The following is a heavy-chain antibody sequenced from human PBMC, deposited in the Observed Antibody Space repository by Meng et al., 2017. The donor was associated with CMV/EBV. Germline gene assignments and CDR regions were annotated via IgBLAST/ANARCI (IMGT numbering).Heavy chain of an antibody. CDR3: ARSNYCNTIPCSLLRADYYYGLDV. CDR1: GDSFSNYL. J-gene: IGHJ6*02. Sequence: SQTLSLTCAVYGDSFSNYLWNWIRQPPGKGLEWIGEINNKASTNYNPSLKGRVTMSVDTSKNQFSLKLTSVTAADTAVYYCARSNYCNTIPCSLLRADYYYGLDVWGQGTTVTVSS. D-gene: IGHD2/OR15-2a*01. V-gene: IGHV4-34*01. CDR2: INNKAST.